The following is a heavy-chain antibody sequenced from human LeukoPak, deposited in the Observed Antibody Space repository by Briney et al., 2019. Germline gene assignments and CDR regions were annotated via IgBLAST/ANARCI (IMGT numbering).Heavy chain of an antibody. Sequence: SETLSLTCAVYGGSFSGYYWRWIRQPPGKGLEWIGEINHSGSTNYNPSLKSRVTISVDTSKSQFSLKLSSVTAADTAVYYCARGGGSGSYYYYMDVWGKGTTVTVSS. D-gene: IGHD6-19*01. V-gene: IGHV4-34*01. CDR1: GGSFSGYY. CDR3: ARGGGSGSYYYYMDV. CDR2: INHSGST. J-gene: IGHJ6*03.